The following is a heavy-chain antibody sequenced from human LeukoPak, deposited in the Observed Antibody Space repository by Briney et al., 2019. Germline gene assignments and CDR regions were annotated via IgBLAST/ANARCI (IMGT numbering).Heavy chain of an antibody. Sequence: GASVKVSCKASGYTFTSYAMNWVRQAPGQGLEWMGWINTNTGNPTYAQGFTGRFVFSLDTSVSTAYLQISSLKAEDTAVYYCARDPLSYDFWPNWFDPWGQGTLVTVSS. V-gene: IGHV7-4-1*02. CDR2: INTNTGNP. D-gene: IGHD3-3*01. CDR1: GYTFTSYA. CDR3: ARDPLSYDFWPNWFDP. J-gene: IGHJ5*02.